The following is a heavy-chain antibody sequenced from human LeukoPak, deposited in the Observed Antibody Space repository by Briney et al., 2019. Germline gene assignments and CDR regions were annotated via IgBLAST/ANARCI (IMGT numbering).Heavy chain of an antibody. V-gene: IGHV3-11*06. J-gene: IGHJ5*02. Sequence: PGGSLRLSCAASGFTFNDYYMSWIRQAPGKWLEWVSTISMSSSYMYYADSVRGRFTICRDNAKNSLYLQMPSLRAEDAAVYYCAKDGVGATTNWFDPWGQGTLVTVSS. D-gene: IGHD1-26*01. CDR1: GFTFNDYY. CDR2: ISMSSSYM. CDR3: AKDGVGATTNWFDP.